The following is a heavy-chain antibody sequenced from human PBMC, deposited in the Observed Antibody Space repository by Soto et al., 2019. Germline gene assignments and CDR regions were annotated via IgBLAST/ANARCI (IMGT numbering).Heavy chain of an antibody. Sequence: PGESLKISCKGSGYSFTSYWIGWVRQMPGKGLEWMGIIYPGDSDTRYSPSFQGQVTISADKSISTAYLQWSSLKASDTAMYYCARPQGDYYDSSRYYQAYWGQGTLVTVSS. CDR2: IYPGDSDT. CDR1: GYSFTSYW. V-gene: IGHV5-51*01. D-gene: IGHD3-22*01. J-gene: IGHJ4*02. CDR3: ARPQGDYYDSSRYYQAY.